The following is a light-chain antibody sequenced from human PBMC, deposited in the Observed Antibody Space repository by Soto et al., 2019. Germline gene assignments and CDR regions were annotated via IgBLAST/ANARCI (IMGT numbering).Light chain of an antibody. J-gene: IGKJ2*01. CDR1: QSVSSSY. CDR2: GAS. CDR3: RQYGGSPPYT. V-gene: IGKV3-20*01. Sequence: EIVLTQSPGTLSLSPGERATLSCRASQSVSSSYLAWYQQKPGQAPRLLIFGASSRATGIPDRFSGSGSGTDFTLTISRLESEDFAVYYCRQYGGSPPYTFGQGTKLEIK.